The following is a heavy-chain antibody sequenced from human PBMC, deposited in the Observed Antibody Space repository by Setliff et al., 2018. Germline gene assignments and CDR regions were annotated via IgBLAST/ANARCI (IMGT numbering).Heavy chain of an antibody. CDR1: GFTFSSYA. Sequence: GGSLRLSCAASGFTFSSYAMSWVRQAPGKGLEWVANIKQDGSEKYYVDSAKGRFTISRDNAKNSLYLQMNSLRAEDTAVYYCARDEHFPEGNWGQGALVTVSS. CDR2: IKQDGSEK. CDR3: ARDEHFPEGN. V-gene: IGHV3-7*01. J-gene: IGHJ4*02. D-gene: IGHD6-13*01.